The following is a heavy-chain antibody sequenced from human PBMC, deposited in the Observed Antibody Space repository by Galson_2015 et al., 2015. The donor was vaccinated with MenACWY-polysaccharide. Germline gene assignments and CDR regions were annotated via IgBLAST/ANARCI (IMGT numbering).Heavy chain of an antibody. V-gene: IGHV3-21*01. CDR1: GFTFSSYS. D-gene: IGHD6-6*01. CDR2: ISSSSSYI. J-gene: IGHJ6*02. CDR3: ARDLGDSIAARPGYYYYYGMDV. Sequence: SLRLSCAASGFTFSSYSINWVCQAPGKGLEWVSSISSSSSYIYYADSVKGRFTISRDNAKNSLYLQMNSLRAEDTAVYYCARDLGDSIAARPGYYYYYGMDVWGQGTTVTVSS.